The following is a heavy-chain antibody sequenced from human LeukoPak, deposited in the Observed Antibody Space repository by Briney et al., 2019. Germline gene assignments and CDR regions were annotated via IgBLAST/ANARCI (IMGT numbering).Heavy chain of an antibody. J-gene: IGHJ4*02. CDR3: ARDLPPNYDSSGYYDY. CDR1: GYTFTSYG. Sequence: GASVNVSCKASGYTFTSYGISWVRQAPGQGLEWMGWISAYNGNTNYPQKLQGRVTMTTDTSTSTAYMELRSLRSDDTAVCYCARDLPPNYDSSGYYDYWGQGTLVTVSS. V-gene: IGHV1-18*01. D-gene: IGHD3-22*01. CDR2: ISAYNGNT.